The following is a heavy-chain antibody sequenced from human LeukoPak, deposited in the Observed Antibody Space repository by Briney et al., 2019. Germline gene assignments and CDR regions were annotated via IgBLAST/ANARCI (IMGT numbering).Heavy chain of an antibody. V-gene: IGHV3-23*01. J-gene: IGHJ3*02. CDR1: GFTFSSYA. D-gene: IGHD1-26*01. CDR2: ISCSGGSS. Sequence: PGASLRLSCAASGFTFSSYAMGWVPQAPGKGLEWVSAISCSGGSSSYADSVKGRFTISRDNSKHALYLQMNRLRAVETAVYYLAKAYMVGASDDAFDIWGQGTMVTVSS. CDR3: AKAYMVGASDDAFDI.